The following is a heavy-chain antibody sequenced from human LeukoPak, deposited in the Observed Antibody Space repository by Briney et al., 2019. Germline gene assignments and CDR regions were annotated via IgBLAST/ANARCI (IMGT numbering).Heavy chain of an antibody. V-gene: IGHV3-9*01. D-gene: IGHD4-11*01. CDR3: ASRPYYSNNWFDP. J-gene: IGHJ5*02. CDR2: ISWNSGSI. Sequence: GGSLRLSCAASGFTFDDYAMHWVRQAPGKGLEWVSGISWNSGSIGYADSVKGRFTISRDNAKNSLYLQMNSLRAEDTALYYCASRPYYSNNWFDPWGQGTLVTVSS. CDR1: GFTFDDYA.